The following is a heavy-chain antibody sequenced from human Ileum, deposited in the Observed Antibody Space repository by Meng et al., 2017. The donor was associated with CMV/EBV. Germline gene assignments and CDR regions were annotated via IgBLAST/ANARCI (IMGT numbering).Heavy chain of an antibody. CDR2: VRYDGSNA. CDR3: ARDRASSLDY. CDR1: GFTFSSYG. V-gene: IGHV3-30*02. D-gene: IGHD6-13*01. Sequence: GESLKISCVASGFTFSSYGMHWARQAPGKGLEWTAFVRYDGSNAYYANSVKGRFTISRDNAENTLYLQMNSLRAEDTAVYYCARDRASSLDYWGQGALVTVSS. J-gene: IGHJ4*02.